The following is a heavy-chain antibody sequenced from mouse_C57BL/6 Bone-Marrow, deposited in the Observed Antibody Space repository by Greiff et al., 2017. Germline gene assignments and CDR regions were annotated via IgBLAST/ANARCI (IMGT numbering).Heavy chain of an antibody. D-gene: IGHD1-1*01. CDR1: GYSFTSYT. J-gene: IGHJ2*01. CDR2: INPSSGST. Sequence: VQLQQSGAELARPCPSVPMSCKASGYSFTSYTMHWVKQRPGQGLEWIGDINPSSGSTKYNTQIKDTATLTADKSSSTAYMQLSSLSCEDSAVYYCAYYGSKGYWGQGTTLTVSS. V-gene: IGHV1-4*01. CDR3: AYYGSKGY.